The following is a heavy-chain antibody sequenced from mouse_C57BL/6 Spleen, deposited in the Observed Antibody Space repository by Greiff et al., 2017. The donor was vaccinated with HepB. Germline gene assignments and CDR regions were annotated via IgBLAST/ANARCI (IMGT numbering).Heavy chain of an antibody. Sequence: QVQLKESGPGLVQPSQSLSITCTVSGFSLTSYGVHWVRQSPGKGLEWLGVIWSGGSTDYNAAFISRLSISKDNSKSQVFFKMNSLQADDTAIYYCASHYYYGSSAYAMDYWGQGTSVTVSS. CDR1: GFSLTSYG. D-gene: IGHD1-1*01. V-gene: IGHV2-2*01. CDR3: ASHYYYGSSAYAMDY. CDR2: IWSGGST. J-gene: IGHJ4*01.